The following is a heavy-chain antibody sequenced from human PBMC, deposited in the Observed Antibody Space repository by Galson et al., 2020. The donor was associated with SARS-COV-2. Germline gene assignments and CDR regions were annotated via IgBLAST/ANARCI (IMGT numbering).Heavy chain of an antibody. V-gene: IGHV3-23*01. CDR3: AKDRTATGPWGAMDY. Sequence: GGSLRLSCAASGFTFSGFAMSWVRQSPGKGLEWVSTIGGSGNSAYYADSVKGRFTISRDNSKSTLYLQMNSLRAEDTAVYYCAKDRTATGPWGAMDYWGQGTLVTVSS. CDR1: GFTFSGFA. CDR2: IGGSGNSA. J-gene: IGHJ4*02. D-gene: IGHD1-1*01.